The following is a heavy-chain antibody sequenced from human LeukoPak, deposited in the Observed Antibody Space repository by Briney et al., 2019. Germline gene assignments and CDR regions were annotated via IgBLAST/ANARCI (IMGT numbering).Heavy chain of an antibody. J-gene: IGHJ6*02. V-gene: IGHV4-31*03. CDR3: ARAEAHYHYYGMDV. CDR1: GDSISSGGYY. CDR2: IYYSGST. Sequence: SETLSLTCTVSGDSISSGGYYWSWIRQRPGKGLEWIGYIYYSGSTYYNPSLKSRVTISVDTSKNQFSLKLSPVTAADTAVYYCARAEAHYHYYGMDVWGQGTTVTVSS.